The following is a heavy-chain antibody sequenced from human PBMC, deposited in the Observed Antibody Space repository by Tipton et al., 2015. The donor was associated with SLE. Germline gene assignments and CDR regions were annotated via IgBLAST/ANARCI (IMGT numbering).Heavy chain of an antibody. CDR2: IYHSGST. J-gene: IGHJ6*03. CDR3: ARAVPSSIAARHYYYYYYMDV. D-gene: IGHD6-6*01. V-gene: IGHV4-4*02. Sequence: TLSLTCAVSGGSISSSNWWSWVRQPPGKGLEWIGYIYHSGSTYYNPSLKSRVTISVDTSKNQFSLKLSSVTAADTAVYYCARAVPSSIAARHYYYYYYMDVWGKGTTVTVSS. CDR1: GGSISSSNW.